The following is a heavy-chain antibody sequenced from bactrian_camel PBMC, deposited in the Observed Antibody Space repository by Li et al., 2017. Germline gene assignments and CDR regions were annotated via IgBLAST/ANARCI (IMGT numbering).Heavy chain of an antibody. V-gene: IGHV3-2*01. CDR1: GFTFSSYY. CDR3: AAAPSLTSVGFGY. CDR2: IYTDGSRT. D-gene: IGHD3*01. Sequence: HVQLVESGGGLVQPGGSLRLSCAASGFTFSSYYMSWVRQAPGKGMEWVSSIYTDGSRTYFADSVKGRFTISRDNAKNTVYLQMNSLKSEDTALFYCAAAPSLTSVGFGYWGQGTQVTVS. J-gene: IGHJ6*01.